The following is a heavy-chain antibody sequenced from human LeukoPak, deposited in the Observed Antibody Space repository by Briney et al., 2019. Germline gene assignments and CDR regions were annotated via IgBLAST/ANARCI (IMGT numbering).Heavy chain of an antibody. CDR1: GGTFSSYA. CDR2: IIPIFGTA. CDR3: ARDERIVGATSGFH. J-gene: IGHJ4*02. Sequence: GASVKVSCKASGGTFSSYAISWVRQAPGQGLEWMGGIIPIFGTANYAQKFQGRVTITADKSTSTAYMELSSLRSEDTAVYYCARDERIVGATSGFHWGQGTLVTISS. V-gene: IGHV1-69*06. D-gene: IGHD1-26*01.